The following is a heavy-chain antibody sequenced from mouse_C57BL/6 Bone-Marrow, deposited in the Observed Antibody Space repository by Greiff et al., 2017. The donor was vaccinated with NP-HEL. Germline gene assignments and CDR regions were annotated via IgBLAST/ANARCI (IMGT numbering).Heavy chain of an antibody. V-gene: IGHV14-4*01. J-gene: IGHJ4*01. Sequence: VQLKQSGAELVRPGASVKLSCTASGFNIKDDYMHWVKQRPEQGLEWIGWIDPENGDTEYASKFQGKATITADTSSNTAYLQLSSLTSEDTAVDYWTTNYYGSSYAMEYWGQGTSVTVSS. CDR2: IDPENGDT. D-gene: IGHD1-1*01. CDR3: TTNYYGSSYAMEY. CDR1: GFNIKDDY.